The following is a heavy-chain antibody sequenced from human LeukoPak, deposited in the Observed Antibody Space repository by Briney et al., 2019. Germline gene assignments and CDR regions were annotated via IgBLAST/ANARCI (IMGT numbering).Heavy chain of an antibody. D-gene: IGHD3-22*01. V-gene: IGHV1-18*01. CDR2: ISAYNGNT. CDR1: GYTFTSYG. Sequence: ASVKVSCKASGYTFTSYGISWVRQAPGQGLEWMGWISAYNGNTNYAQKLQGRVTMTTDTSTSTAYMELRSLRSDDTAVYYCARARAVIGSSGYYYHPDFDYWGQGTLVTVSS. CDR3: ARARAVIGSSGYYYHPDFDY. J-gene: IGHJ4*02.